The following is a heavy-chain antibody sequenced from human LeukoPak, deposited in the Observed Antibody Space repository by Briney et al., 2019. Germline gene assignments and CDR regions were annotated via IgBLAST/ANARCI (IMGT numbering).Heavy chain of an antibody. CDR3: ARHTLVGARNAFDI. D-gene: IGHD1-26*01. CDR2: MYYSGNT. Sequence: SETLSLTCNVSGGSISSYYWRWIGQPPGKGLEWIGYMYYSGNTNYNPSLKSRVTTSVDSSKNQFSLKLSSVTAADTAVYYCARHTLVGARNAFDIWGQGTMVTVSS. J-gene: IGHJ3*02. V-gene: IGHV4-59*08. CDR1: GGSISSYY.